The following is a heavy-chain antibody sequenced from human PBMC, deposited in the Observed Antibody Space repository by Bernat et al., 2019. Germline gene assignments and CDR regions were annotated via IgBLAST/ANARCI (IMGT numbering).Heavy chain of an antibody. CDR2: IYSDGSK. V-gene: IGHV3-66*04. J-gene: IGHJ5*02. CDR1: GFTVSSNY. CDR3: ARQDDFWSGFVV. D-gene: IGHD3-3*01. Sequence: EVQLVESGGNLVQPGGSLRLSCAASGFTVSSNYMSWVRQAPGKGLEWVSTIYSDGSKYYADSVKGRFVSSRDNSKNTLFLHMSRLRADDMALYYCARQDDFWSGFVVWGQGTLVTVSS.